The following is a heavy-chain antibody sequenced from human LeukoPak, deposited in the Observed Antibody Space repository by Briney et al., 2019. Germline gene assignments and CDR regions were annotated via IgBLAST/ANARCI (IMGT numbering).Heavy chain of an antibody. J-gene: IGHJ5*02. CDR2: IYISGST. V-gene: IGHV4-4*07. CDR1: GGSISNYY. D-gene: IGHD6-19*01. Sequence: SETLSLTCTVSGGSISNYYWSWIRQPAGKGLEWIGRIYISGSTDYNPSLKSRVTISEDPSKNQFSLRLTSVTAADTAVYYCAREFYTSGCFRFDPWGQGTPVTVSS. CDR3: AREFYTSGCFRFDP.